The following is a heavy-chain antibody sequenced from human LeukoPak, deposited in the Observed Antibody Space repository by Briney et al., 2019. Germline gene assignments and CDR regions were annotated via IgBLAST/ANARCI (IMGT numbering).Heavy chain of an antibody. J-gene: IGHJ6*02. CDR3: ARVGGYDSSGMYYYYYGMDV. D-gene: IGHD3-22*01. CDR2: IWYDGSNK. V-gene: IGHV3-33*01. Sequence: GGSLRLSRAASGFTFSSYGMHWVRQAPGKGLEWVAVIWYDGSNKYYADSVKGRFTISRDNSKNTLYLQMNSLRAEDTAVYYCARVGGYDSSGMYYYYYGMDVWGQGTTVTVSS. CDR1: GFTFSSYG.